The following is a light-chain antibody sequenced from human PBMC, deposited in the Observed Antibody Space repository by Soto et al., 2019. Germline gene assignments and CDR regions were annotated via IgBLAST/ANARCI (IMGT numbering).Light chain of an antibody. J-gene: IGKJ2*01. Sequence: ETVLTQSPATLSLSPGERAILSCRASQSVTTYFAWYQQKPGQAPRLLIYDVSNRAAGIPARFSGSGSGTGFTLTIGSLEPEDFAVYYCQQRSNWPPGYTVGQGTKLAIK. CDR3: QQRSNWPPGYT. CDR1: QSVTTY. CDR2: DVS. V-gene: IGKV3-11*01.